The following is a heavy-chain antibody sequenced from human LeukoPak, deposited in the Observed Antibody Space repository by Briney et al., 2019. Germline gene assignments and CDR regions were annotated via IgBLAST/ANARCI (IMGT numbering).Heavy chain of an antibody. CDR1: GGSFSGYY. Sequence: SETLSLTCAVYGGSFSGYYWSWIRQPPGKGLEWIGEINHSGSTNYNPSLKSRVTISVDTSKNQFSLKLSSVTAADTAVYYCARGVGASTDYWGQGTLVTVSS. CDR2: INHSGST. D-gene: IGHD1-26*01. CDR3: ARGVGASTDY. J-gene: IGHJ4*02. V-gene: IGHV4-34*01.